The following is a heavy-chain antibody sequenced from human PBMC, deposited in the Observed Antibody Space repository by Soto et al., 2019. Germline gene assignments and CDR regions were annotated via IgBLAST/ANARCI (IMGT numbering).Heavy chain of an antibody. CDR3: VLDQYDILPGYNCFDP. Sequence: SETLSLTCSVSGGSVSSDRNYWSWIRQPPWKGLEWIGYIYYSGPTNYNPSLKSRVTIALERSKNQFSLKVTTVPAADTAIYYCVLDQYDILPGYNCFDPSGMGTPLTVS. J-gene: IGHJ5*02. D-gene: IGHD3-9*01. V-gene: IGHV4-61*01. CDR1: GGSVSSDRNY. CDR2: IYYSGPT.